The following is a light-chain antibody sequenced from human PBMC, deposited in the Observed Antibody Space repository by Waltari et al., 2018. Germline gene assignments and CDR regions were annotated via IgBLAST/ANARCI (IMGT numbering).Light chain of an antibody. CDR3: QKYDRLPAT. CDR2: GAS. Sequence: EIVLTQSPGTLSLSPGERGTLSCRASQSVSRFLAWYQQIPGQPPRLLIYGASTRATGIPDGFSGSGSGTDFSLTISRLEPEDFAVYYCQKYDRLPATFGQGTKVEIK. J-gene: IGKJ1*01. V-gene: IGKV3-20*01. CDR1: QSVSRF.